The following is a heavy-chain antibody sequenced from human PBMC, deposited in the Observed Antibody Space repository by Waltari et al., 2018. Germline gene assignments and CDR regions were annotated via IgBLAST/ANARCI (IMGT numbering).Heavy chain of an antibody. Sequence: EVQLVVSGGGLVQPGRSLRLSCAASGFTFDDYAMHWVRQAPGKGLEWVSGISWNSGSIGYADSVKGRFTISRDNAKNSLYLQMNSLRAEDTALYYCAKDGTMGLYYFDYWGQGTLVTVSS. D-gene: IGHD3-10*01. V-gene: IGHV3-9*01. J-gene: IGHJ4*02. CDR2: ISWNSGSI. CDR3: AKDGTMGLYYFDY. CDR1: GFTFDDYA.